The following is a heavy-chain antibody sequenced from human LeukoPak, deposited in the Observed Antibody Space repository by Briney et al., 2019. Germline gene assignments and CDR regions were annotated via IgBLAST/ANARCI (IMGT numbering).Heavy chain of an antibody. CDR1: GFTFSSYA. J-gene: IGHJ1*01. CDR2: ISGSGGST. D-gene: IGHD3-22*01. V-gene: IGHV3-23*01. Sequence: QPGGSLRLSCAASGFTFSSYAMSWVRQAPGKGLEWVSAISGSGGSTYYADSVKGRFTISRDNSKNTLYLQMNSLRAEDTAVYYCAKIGRYYYDSSGYRAEYFQHWGQGTLVTVSP. CDR3: AKIGRYYYDSSGYRAEYFQH.